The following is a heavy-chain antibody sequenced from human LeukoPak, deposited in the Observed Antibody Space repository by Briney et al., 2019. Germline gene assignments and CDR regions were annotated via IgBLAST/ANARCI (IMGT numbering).Heavy chain of an antibody. CDR2: VRSKSNSYGT. CDR3: TRRSGDDSSGYYGN. J-gene: IGHJ1*01. CDR1: GFSFSGSA. V-gene: IGHV3-73*01. Sequence: GGSLRLSCAASGFSFSGSAMHWVRQASGKGLEWVGRVRSKSNSYGTAYSASVKGRFTITRDDSKSTAYLQMNSLKTEDTAIYYCTRRSGDDSSGYYGNWGQGALVTVSS. D-gene: IGHD3-22*01.